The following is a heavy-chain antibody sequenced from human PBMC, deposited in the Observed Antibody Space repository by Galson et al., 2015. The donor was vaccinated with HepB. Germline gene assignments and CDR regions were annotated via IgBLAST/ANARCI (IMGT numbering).Heavy chain of an antibody. V-gene: IGHV1-69*13. CDR2: IIPIFGTA. CDR3: ARLIQYYYGSGSRYFDY. J-gene: IGHJ4*02. Sequence: SVKVSCKASGGTFSSYAISWVRQAPGQGLEWMGGIIPIFGTANYAQKFQGRVTITADESTSTAYMELSSLRSEDTAVYYCARLIQYYYGSGSRYFDYWGQGTLVTVSS. D-gene: IGHD3-10*01. CDR1: GGTFSSYA.